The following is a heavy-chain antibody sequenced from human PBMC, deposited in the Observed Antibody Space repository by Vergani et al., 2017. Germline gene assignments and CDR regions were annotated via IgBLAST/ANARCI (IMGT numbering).Heavy chain of an antibody. CDR1: GFTFSSYG. D-gene: IGHD6-13*01. CDR3: AKDGHSSSWPGYYYYYMDV. J-gene: IGHJ6*03. CDR2: ISYDGSNK. Sequence: QVQLVESGGGVVQPGRSLRLSCAASGFTFSSYGMHWVRQAPGKGLEWVAVISYDGSNKYYADSVKGRFTISRDNSKNTLYLQMNSLRAEDTAVYYCAKDGHSSSWPGYYYYYMDVWGKGTTVTVSS. V-gene: IGHV3-30*18.